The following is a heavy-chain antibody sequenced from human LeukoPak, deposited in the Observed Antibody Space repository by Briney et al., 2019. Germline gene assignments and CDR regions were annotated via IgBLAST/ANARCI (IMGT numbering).Heavy chain of an antibody. CDR1: GFTFSGSA. V-gene: IGHV3-73*01. Sequence: QAGGSLRLSCAASGFTFSGSAMPSVRQASGKGLEWVGRIRSKTNSYATSYAASVKGRFALSRDDSKNTAYLQMNSLKTEDTAVYYCARALHGWYYNYYYMDVWGKGTTVTVSS. J-gene: IGHJ6*03. D-gene: IGHD6-19*01. CDR2: IRSKTNSYAT. CDR3: ARALHGWYYNYYYMDV.